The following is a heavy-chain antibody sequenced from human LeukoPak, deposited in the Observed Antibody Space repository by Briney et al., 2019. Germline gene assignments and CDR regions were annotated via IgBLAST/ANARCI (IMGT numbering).Heavy chain of an antibody. J-gene: IGHJ3*02. CDR1: GYTFTGYY. D-gene: IGHD4-17*01. V-gene: IGHV1-2*02. CDR2: INPNSGGT. Sequence: GASVKVSCKASGYTFTGYYMHWVRQAPGQGLEWMGWINPNSGGTNYAQKFQGRVTMTRDTSISTAYMELSRLRSDATAVYYCAREGGTVPDAINDAFDIWGQGTMVTVSS. CDR3: AREGGTVPDAINDAFDI.